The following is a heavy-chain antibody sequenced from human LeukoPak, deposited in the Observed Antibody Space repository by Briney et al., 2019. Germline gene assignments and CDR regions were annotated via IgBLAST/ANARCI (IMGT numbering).Heavy chain of an antibody. V-gene: IGHV3-7*04. D-gene: IGHD6-13*01. J-gene: IGHJ3*02. CDR1: GFTFSGYW. CDR3: ARDWQWQQLDGDAFDI. Sequence: GSLRLSCAASGFTFSGYWMSWVRQAPGKGLEWVANIKQDGSEKYYVDSVKGRFTISRDNAKNSLFLQMNSLRAEDTAVYYCARDWQWQQLDGDAFDIWGQGTMVTVSS. CDR2: IKQDGSEK.